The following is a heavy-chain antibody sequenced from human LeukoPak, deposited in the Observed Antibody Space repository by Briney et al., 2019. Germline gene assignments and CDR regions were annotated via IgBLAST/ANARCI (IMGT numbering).Heavy chain of an antibody. CDR2: INAGNGKS. CDR1: GYTFSSYT. CDR3: ARDAARIAVFGVAYYFDY. D-gene: IGHD3-3*01. V-gene: IGHV1-3*01. J-gene: IGHJ4*02. Sequence: ASVKVSCKASGYTFSSYTIHWVRQAPGQRPEWMGWINAGNGKSKFSQKFQGRVIITRDTSASTAYMELSSLRSEDTAVYFCARDAARIAVFGVAYYFDYWGRGTLVTVSS.